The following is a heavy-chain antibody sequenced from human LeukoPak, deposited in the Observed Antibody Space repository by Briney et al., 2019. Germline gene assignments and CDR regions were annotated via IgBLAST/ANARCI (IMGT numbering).Heavy chain of an antibody. D-gene: IGHD3-22*01. Sequence: SETLSLTCAVSGGSISSGDYSWSWIRQPPGKGLEWIGYIYHSGSTYYNPSLKSRVTISVDTSKNQFSLKLSSVTAADTAVYYCAGGYYYDSSGYYWPVWGQGTTVTVSS. CDR3: AGGYYYDSSGYYWPV. V-gene: IGHV4-30-2*02. CDR2: IYHSGST. J-gene: IGHJ6*02. CDR1: GGSISSGDYS.